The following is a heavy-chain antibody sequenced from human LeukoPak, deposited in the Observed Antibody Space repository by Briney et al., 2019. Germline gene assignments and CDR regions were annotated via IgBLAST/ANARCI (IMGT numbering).Heavy chain of an antibody. CDR1: GYTFTGYY. CDR3: ARDRPVTMVTTEWDY. J-gene: IGHJ4*02. Sequence: PLSSVNVSCKASGYTFTGYYMHWVRPAPGRGLEWMGWVNYQSCNTNYAQKFQGRVTVPRDTCIDTAYMDLSGLTSDDTAVYYCARDRPVTMVTTEWDYWGQGSLVPVSS. CDR2: VNYQSCNT. V-gene: IGHV1-2*02. D-gene: IGHD4-17*01.